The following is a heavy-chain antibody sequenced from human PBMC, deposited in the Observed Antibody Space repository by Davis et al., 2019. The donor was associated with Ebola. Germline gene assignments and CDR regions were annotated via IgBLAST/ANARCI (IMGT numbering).Heavy chain of an antibody. CDR3: ARRGTSSWYAGWFDP. D-gene: IGHD6-13*01. J-gene: IGHJ5*02. Sequence: SETLSLTCTVSGGSISSSTYYWGWIRQPPGEGLEWIGSIYYSGSTYYNPSLKSRVTISVDTSKNQFSLKLSSVTAADTAMYYCARRGTSSWYAGWFDPWGQGTLVTVSS. V-gene: IGHV4-39*07. CDR2: IYYSGST. CDR1: GGSISSSTYY.